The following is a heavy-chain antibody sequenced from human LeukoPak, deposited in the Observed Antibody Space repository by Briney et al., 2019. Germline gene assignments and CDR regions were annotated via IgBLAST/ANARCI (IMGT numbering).Heavy chain of an antibody. CDR1: GFIFSSYG. CDR2: ISSDESEE. V-gene: IGHV3-30*18. CDR3: AKGGVSSAYHPVDY. J-gene: IGHJ4*02. D-gene: IGHD3-22*01. Sequence: GGSLRLSCAASGFIFSSYGMHWVRQAPGKGLEWVAGISSDESEEFYVGSVKGRFITSRDSSKSMLYLQMNSLRIEDTAVYYCAKGGVSSAYHPVDYWGQGTLVTVSP.